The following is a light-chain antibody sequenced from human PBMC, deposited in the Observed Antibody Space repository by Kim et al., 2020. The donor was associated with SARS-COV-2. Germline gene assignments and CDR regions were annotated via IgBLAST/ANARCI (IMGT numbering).Light chain of an antibody. CDR3: QQYYSTPLLT. CDR2: WAS. J-gene: IGKJ4*01. V-gene: IGKV4-1*01. Sequence: DIVMTQSPDSLAVSLGERATINCKSSQSVLYSSNNKNYLAWYQQKPGQPPKLLIYWASTRESGVPDRFSGSGSGTDFTLTISSLQAEDVAVYYCQQYYSTPLLTFGGGTKLDIK. CDR1: QSVLYSSNNKNY.